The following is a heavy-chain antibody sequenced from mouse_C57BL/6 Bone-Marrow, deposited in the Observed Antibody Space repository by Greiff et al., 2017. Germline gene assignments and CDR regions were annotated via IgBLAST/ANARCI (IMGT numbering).Heavy chain of an antibody. CDR1: GFTFSSYG. CDR3: ARHRSMDY. CDR2: ISSGGSYT. J-gene: IGHJ4*01. V-gene: IGHV5-6*02. Sequence: EVKLVESGGDLVKPGGSLKLSCAASGFTFSSYGMSWVRQTPDKRLEWVATISSGGSYTYYPDSVKGRFTISRDNAKNTLYLHMSSLQSEDTAMYYCARHRSMDYWGQGTSVTVSS.